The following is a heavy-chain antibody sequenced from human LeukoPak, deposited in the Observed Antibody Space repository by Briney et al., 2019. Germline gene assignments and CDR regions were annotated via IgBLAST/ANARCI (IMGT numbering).Heavy chain of an antibody. V-gene: IGHV4-34*01. CDR2: INRSGSI. CDR3: VRGVGDY. J-gene: IGHJ4*02. CDR1: GGSFSGYH. Sequence: SDTLSLTCAVYGGSFSGYHWSWIRQPPGKGLEWIGEINRSGSINYHPPLKSRVTISGDTSKNLYSLRLSSVTAADTAVYFCVRGVGDYWGRGTLVTVSS.